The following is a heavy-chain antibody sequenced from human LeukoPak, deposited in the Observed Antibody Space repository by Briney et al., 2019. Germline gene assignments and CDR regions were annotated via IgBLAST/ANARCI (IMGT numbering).Heavy chain of an antibody. D-gene: IGHD5-18*01. V-gene: IGHV5-51*01. CDR2: IYPGDSDT. CDR1: GYSFTSYW. J-gene: IGHJ4*02. CDR3: ARLLYSYGAIDY. Sequence: GESLKISCKCSGYSFTSYWIGWVRQMPGKGLEWMGIIYPGDSDTRYSPSFQGQVTISVDKSISTAYLQWGSLKASDTAMYYCARLLYSYGAIDYWGQGTLVTVSS.